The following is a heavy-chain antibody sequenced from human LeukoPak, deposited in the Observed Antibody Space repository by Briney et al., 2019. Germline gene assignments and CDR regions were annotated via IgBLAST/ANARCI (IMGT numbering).Heavy chain of an antibody. V-gene: IGHV3-15*01. CDR2: IKRKTDGGTT. CDR3: TTDSAPHCSSTSCYG. J-gene: IGHJ4*02. CDR1: GFTFSNAW. Sequence: GGYLRLSCAASGFTFSNAWMSWVRQAPGKGLGWVGFIKRKTDGGTTDYVARKKDRLTISRDDSKNTLYLQMNSLKTEHTAVYYCTTDSAPHCSSTSCYGWGQGTLVTVSS. D-gene: IGHD2-2*01.